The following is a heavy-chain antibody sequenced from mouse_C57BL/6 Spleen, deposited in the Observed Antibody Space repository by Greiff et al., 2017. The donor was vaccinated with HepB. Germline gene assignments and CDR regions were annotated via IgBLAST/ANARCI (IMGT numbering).Heavy chain of an antibody. CDR2: INYDGSST. Sequence: MLVESEGGLVQPGSSMKLSCTASGFTFSDYYMAWVRQVPEKGLEWVANINYDGSSTYYLDSLKSRFIISRDNAKNILYLQMSSLKSEDTATYYCARGGYSNYFDYWGQGTTLTVSS. J-gene: IGHJ2*01. CDR3: ARGGYSNYFDY. CDR1: GFTFSDYY. V-gene: IGHV5-16*01. D-gene: IGHD2-5*01.